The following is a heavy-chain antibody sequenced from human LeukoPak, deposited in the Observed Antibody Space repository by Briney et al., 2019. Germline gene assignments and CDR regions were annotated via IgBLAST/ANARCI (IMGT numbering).Heavy chain of an antibody. CDR3: ARAGDIVATYFDY. D-gene: IGHD5-12*01. CDR2: IYHSGST. J-gene: IGHJ4*02. V-gene: IGHV4-59*12. CDR1: GGSISSYY. Sequence: SETLSLTCTVSGGSISSYYWSWIRQPPGKGLEWIGYIYHSGSTYYNPSLKSRVTISVDRSKNQFSLKLSSVTAADTAVYYCARAGDIVATYFDYWGQGTLVTVSS.